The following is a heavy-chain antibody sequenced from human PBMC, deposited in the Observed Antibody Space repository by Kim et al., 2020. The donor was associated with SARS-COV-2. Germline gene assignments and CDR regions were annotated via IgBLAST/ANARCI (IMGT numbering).Heavy chain of an antibody. V-gene: IGHV3-23*01. J-gene: IGHJ4*02. D-gene: IGHD5-12*01. Sequence: SVTGRCTISRYNSKNTLYLQMNSLRAEDTAVYYCAKDQGGEVATSYLDYWGQGTLVTVSS. CDR3: AKDQGGEVATSYLDY.